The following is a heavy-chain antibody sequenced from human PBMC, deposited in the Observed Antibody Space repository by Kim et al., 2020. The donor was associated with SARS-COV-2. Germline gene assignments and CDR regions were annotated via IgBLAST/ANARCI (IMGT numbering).Heavy chain of an antibody. CDR2: IYYAGDT. CDR3: ARVKGRYCGGDCYFAFAI. D-gene: IGHD2-21*02. Sequence: SETLSLTCAVSGGSVSDPTYYWGWIRQPPGKGLEWIGSIYYAGDTFYNPSHKSRVTISVDMYKNQFSLKLSSVTAADTAVYYCARVKGRYCGGDCYFAFAIWGQGTMATVSS. J-gene: IGHJ3*02. V-gene: IGHV4-39*07. CDR1: GGSVSDPTYY.